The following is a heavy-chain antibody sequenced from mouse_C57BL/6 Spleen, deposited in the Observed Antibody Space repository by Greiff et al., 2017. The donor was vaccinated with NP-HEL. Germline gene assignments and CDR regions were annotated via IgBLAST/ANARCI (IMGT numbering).Heavy chain of an antibody. V-gene: IGHV14-1*01. CDR1: GFNIKDYY. CDR3: ATTTVVATNFDV. CDR2: IDPEDGDT. D-gene: IGHD1-1*01. J-gene: IGHJ1*03. Sequence: EVQLQQSGAELVRPGASVKLSCTASGFNIKDYYMHWVKQRPEQGLEWIGRIDPEDGDTEYAPKFQGKATMTADTSSNTAYLQLSSLTSEDTAVYYCATTTVVATNFDVWGTGTTVTVSS.